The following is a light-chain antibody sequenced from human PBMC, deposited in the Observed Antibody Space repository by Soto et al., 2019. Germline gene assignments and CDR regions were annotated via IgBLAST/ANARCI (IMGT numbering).Light chain of an antibody. CDR3: TSYTSNSTWV. Sequence: QSALTQPASVSGSPGQSITITYTGTTSDVGGYNYVSWFQQYPGKAPKLKIYEVSNRPSGVSNRFSGSKSGNTASLTISDLQAEDEADYYCTSYTSNSTWVFGGGTKLTVL. V-gene: IGLV2-14*01. J-gene: IGLJ3*02. CDR1: TSDVGGYNY. CDR2: EVS.